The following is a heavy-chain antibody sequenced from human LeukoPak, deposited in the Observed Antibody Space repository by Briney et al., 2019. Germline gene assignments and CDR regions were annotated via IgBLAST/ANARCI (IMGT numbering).Heavy chain of an antibody. CDR2: FDPEDGET. D-gene: IGHD6-19*01. V-gene: IGHV1-24*01. CDR3: ATVTVADYYFDY. J-gene: IGHJ4*02. CDR1: GYTLTELS. Sequence: GASVKVSCKVSGYTLTELSMHWVRQAPGKGLEWMGGFDPEDGETIYAQKFQGRVTTTEDTSTDTAYMELSSLRSEDTAVYYCATVTVADYYFDYWGQGTLVTVSS.